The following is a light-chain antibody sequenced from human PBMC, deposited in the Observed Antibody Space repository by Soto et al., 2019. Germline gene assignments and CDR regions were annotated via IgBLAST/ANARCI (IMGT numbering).Light chain of an antibody. CDR2: DVS. J-gene: IGLJ3*02. CDR1: SSDVDDYNY. CDR3: CSYTSSSTWV. V-gene: IGLV2-11*01. Sequence: QSALTQPRSVSGSPGQSVTISCTGTSSDVDDYNYVSWFQQHPGKAPKLMIYDVSERPSGVPDRFSGSKSGNTASLTISGLQAEDEADYYCCSYTSSSTWVFGGGTQLTVL.